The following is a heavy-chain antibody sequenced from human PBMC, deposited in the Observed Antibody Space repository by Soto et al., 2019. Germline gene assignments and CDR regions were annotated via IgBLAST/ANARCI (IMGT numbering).Heavy chain of an antibody. Sequence: QVQLHQWGAGLLKPSETLSLTCAVSGGSFSGYFWGWIRQPPGKGLEWIGEVNYGGSTNYTPSLKGRLPMAVDTYKTQVSRRLTSVTAADTAVQFCVRGGHSGSSWYYFDYWGPGSLVDVSS. CDR1: GGSFSGYF. CDR2: VNYGGST. CDR3: VRGGHSGSSWYYFDY. J-gene: IGHJ4*02. D-gene: IGHD6-13*01. V-gene: IGHV4-34*01.